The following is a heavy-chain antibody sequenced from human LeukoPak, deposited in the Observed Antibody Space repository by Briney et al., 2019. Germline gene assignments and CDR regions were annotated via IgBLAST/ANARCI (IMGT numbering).Heavy chain of an antibody. V-gene: IGHV3-53*01. CDR2: LYSDGNT. CDR1: GFTVITND. Sequence: GGSLRLSCAASGFTVITNDMTWVRQAPGKGLEWVSVLYSDGNTKYADSVQARFTISRDNSKNTLYLEMNSLSPDDTAVYYCARGVEPLAANTLAYWGQGTLVTVSS. D-gene: IGHD1-14*01. J-gene: IGHJ4*02. CDR3: ARGVEPLAANTLAY.